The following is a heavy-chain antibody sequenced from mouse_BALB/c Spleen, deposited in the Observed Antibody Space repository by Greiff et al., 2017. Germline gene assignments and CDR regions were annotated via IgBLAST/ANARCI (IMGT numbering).Heavy chain of an antibody. J-gene: IGHJ2*01. CDR2: ISTYYGDA. Sequence: QVQLQQSGAELVRPGVSVKISCKGSGYTFTDYAMHWVKQSHAKSLEWIGVISTYYGDASYNQKFKGKATMTVDKSSSTAYMELARLTSEDSAIYYCARGTGTFCDYWGQGTTLTVSS. V-gene: IGHV1S137*01. D-gene: IGHD4-1*01. CDR3: ARGTGTFCDY. CDR1: GYTFTDYA.